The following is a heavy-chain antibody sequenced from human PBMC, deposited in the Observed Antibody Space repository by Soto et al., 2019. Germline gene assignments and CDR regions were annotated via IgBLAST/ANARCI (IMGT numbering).Heavy chain of an antibody. CDR1: GGSISSGGYY. CDR3: AREVIVVVENWFDP. J-gene: IGHJ5*02. CDR2: IYYSGST. D-gene: IGHD2-15*01. Sequence: PSETLSLTCTVSGGSISSGGYYWSWIRQHPGKGLEWIGYIYYSGSTYYNPSLKSRVTISVDTSKNQFSLKLSSVTAADTAVYYCAREVIVVVENWFDPWGQGTLVTVSS. V-gene: IGHV4-31*03.